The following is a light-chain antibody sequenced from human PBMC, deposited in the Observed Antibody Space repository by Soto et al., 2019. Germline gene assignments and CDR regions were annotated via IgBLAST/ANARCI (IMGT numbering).Light chain of an antibody. V-gene: IGKV3-20*01. J-gene: IGKJ4*01. CDR3: QQYDNSFT. Sequence: EIVLTQSPGTLSLSPGERATVPCRASQSVSSSYLAWYQHKPGQAPRLLISGASNRAAGIPDRFSGSGSGTDFTLTISRLEPEDFAVYYCQQYDNSFTFGGGTKVDIK. CDR2: GAS. CDR1: QSVSSSY.